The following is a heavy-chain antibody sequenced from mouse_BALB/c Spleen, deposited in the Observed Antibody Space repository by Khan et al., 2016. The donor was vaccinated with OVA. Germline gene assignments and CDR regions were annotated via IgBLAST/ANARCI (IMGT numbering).Heavy chain of an antibody. CDR1: GYSITSCYI. J-gene: IGHJ2*01. CDR2: ISYSGST. CDR3: ARTASIEY. V-gene: IGHV3-1*02. Sequence: EVQLVESGPGLVKPSQSLSLSCTASGYSITSCYIWYLIRQPPGNILELGGFISYSGSTNYNPSLKSRISITRDTSKNQYFLQLNSVTTEDTATYTCARTASIEYWGQGTTLTVSS. D-gene: IGHD1-2*01.